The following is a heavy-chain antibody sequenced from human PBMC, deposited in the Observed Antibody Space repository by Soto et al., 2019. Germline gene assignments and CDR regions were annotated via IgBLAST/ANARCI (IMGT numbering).Heavy chain of an antibody. CDR2: IYYSGST. V-gene: IGHV4-30-4*01. Sequence: SETLSLTCTVSGGSISSGDYYWSWIRQPPGKGLEWIGYIYYSGSTYYNPSLKRRATISVDTSKNQFSLKLSPVTAADTAVYYCARESPQYYYDSSGYLDYWGQGTLVTVSS. CDR3: ARESPQYYYDSSGYLDY. J-gene: IGHJ4*02. CDR1: GGSISSGDYY. D-gene: IGHD3-22*01.